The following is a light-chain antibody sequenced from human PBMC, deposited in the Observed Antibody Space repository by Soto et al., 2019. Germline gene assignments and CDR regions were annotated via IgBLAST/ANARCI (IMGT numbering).Light chain of an antibody. Sequence: EIVLTQSPGTLSLSPGERATLSCRASQTVSSTYLVWYQQKPGQAPRLLIYGASNRAPGISDRFSGSGSGTDFTLTISRLEPEDFAVYYCHQCGNSWWTFGQGTMVEIK. V-gene: IGKV3-20*01. CDR2: GAS. CDR3: HQCGNSWWT. J-gene: IGKJ1*01. CDR1: QTVSSTY.